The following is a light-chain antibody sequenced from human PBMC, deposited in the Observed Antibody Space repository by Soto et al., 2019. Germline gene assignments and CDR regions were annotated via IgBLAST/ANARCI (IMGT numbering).Light chain of an antibody. CDR3: CSYAGSSTFDVV. J-gene: IGLJ2*01. CDR2: EGS. Sequence: QSALTQPASVSGSPGQSITISCTGTSSDVWSYNLVSWYQQHPGKAPKLMIYEGSKRPSGVSNRFSGSKSGNTASLTISGLQAEDEADYYCCSYAGSSTFDVVFGGGTQLTVL. V-gene: IGLV2-23*03. CDR1: SSDVWSYNL.